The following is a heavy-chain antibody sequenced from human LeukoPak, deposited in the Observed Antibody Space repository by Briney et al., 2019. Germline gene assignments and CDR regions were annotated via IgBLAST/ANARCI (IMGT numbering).Heavy chain of an antibody. D-gene: IGHD3-3*01. CDR3: ARGVHDFNYFAWFDP. J-gene: IGHJ5*02. V-gene: IGHV4-39*07. Sequence: SETLSLTCTVSGGSISSRSYYWAWIRQPPGKGLEWIGSIYYSGSTYNSPSLKSRVTILIDTSKNQFSLKLNSVTAADTAVYYCARGVHDFNYFAWFDPWGQGALVTVSS. CDR2: IYYSGST. CDR1: GGSISSRSYY.